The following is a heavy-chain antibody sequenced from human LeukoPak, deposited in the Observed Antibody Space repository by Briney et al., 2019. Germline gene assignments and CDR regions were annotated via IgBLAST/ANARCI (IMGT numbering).Heavy chain of an antibody. CDR1: GFNFSSYA. CDR2: TRYDRSST. V-gene: IGHV3-30*02. J-gene: IGHJ4*02. CDR3: ARDPVAYGQGYLIDY. D-gene: IGHD5-18*01. Sequence: GGSLRLSCAASGFNFSSYAMSWVRQAPGKGLEWVAFTRYDRSSTYHAESVRGRFTISRDNSKNTLFLQMNSLRAEDTAVYYCARDPVAYGQGYLIDYWGQGTLVTVSS.